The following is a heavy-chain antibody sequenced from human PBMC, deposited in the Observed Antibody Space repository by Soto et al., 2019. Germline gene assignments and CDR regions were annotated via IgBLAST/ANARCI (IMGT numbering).Heavy chain of an antibody. J-gene: IGHJ5*02. V-gene: IGHV4-4*02. Sequence: SETLSLTCAVSGASIRGSKWWSWVRQPPGKGLEWIGDIYHSGTTNYNPSLKSRVTMSVDKSKNQFSLNLTSVTAADTAVYYCARDKANVGGYNQFDPWGPGTLVTVS. CDR2: IYHSGTT. CDR1: GASIRGSKW. CDR3: ARDKANVGGYNQFDP. D-gene: IGHD3-16*01.